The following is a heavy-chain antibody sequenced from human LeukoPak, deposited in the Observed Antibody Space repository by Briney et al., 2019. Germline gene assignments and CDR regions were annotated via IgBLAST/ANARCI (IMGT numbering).Heavy chain of an antibody. CDR3: ARPSDYGDYIDY. Sequence: GASVKVSCKASGYTFTDYYMHWVRQAPGQGLEWMGRINPNSGATTYAEKFQGRVTLTRDTSISTVYMELYTLRSDDTAVYYCARPSDYGDYIDYWGQGTLVTVSS. J-gene: IGHJ4*02. CDR2: INPNSGAT. V-gene: IGHV1-2*02. CDR1: GYTFTDYY. D-gene: IGHD4-17*01.